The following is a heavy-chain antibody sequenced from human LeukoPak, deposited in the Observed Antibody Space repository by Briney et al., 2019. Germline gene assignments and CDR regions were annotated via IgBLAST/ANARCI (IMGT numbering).Heavy chain of an antibody. V-gene: IGHV1-46*01. CDR3: ARNFGSGYYYGY. CDR2: INPSGGST. CDR1: GYTFTSYY. Sequence: GASVKVSCKASGYTFTSYYMHWVRQAPGQGREWMGIINPSGGSTSYAQKFQGRVTMTRDTSTSTVYMELSSLRSEDTAVYYCARNFGSGYYYGYWGQGTLVTVSS. J-gene: IGHJ4*02. D-gene: IGHD3-22*01.